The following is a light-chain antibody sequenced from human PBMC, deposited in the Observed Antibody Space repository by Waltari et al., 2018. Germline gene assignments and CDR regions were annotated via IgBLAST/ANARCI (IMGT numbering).Light chain of an antibody. CDR2: GAS. V-gene: IGKV3-20*01. CDR1: QSVSGIY. Sequence: CRASQSVSGIYLAWYQQKAGQPPSLLISGASSRATDIPDRFSGSGSGTDFTLTISRLEPEDFAVYYCQQYDSSPSTFGQGTKLEIK. J-gene: IGKJ2*01. CDR3: QQYDSSPST.